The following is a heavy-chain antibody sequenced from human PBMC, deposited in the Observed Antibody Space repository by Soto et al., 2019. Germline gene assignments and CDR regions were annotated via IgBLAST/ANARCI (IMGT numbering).Heavy chain of an antibody. V-gene: IGHV3-23*01. D-gene: IGHD2-15*01. CDR2: ISGSGGST. J-gene: IGHJ6*02. Sequence: GGSLRLSCAASGFTFSSYAMSWVRQAPGKRLEWVSAISGSGGSTYYADSVKGRFTISRDNSKNTLYLQMNSLRAEDTAVYYCAKPCSGGSCYSVWGSYYYGMDVWGQGXTVTVSS. CDR1: GFTFSSYA. CDR3: AKPCSGGSCYSVWGSYYYGMDV.